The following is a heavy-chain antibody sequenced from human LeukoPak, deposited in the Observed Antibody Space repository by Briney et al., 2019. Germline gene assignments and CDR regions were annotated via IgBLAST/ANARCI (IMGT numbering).Heavy chain of an antibody. Sequence: SETLSLTCAVYGGPFSGYYWSWIRQPPGKGLEWIGEINHSGSTNYNPSLKSRVTISVDTSKNQFSLKLSSVTAADTAVYYCARAHLWFGTDAFDIWGQGTMVTVSS. CDR1: GGPFSGYY. V-gene: IGHV4-34*01. CDR2: INHSGST. J-gene: IGHJ3*02. D-gene: IGHD3-10*01. CDR3: ARAHLWFGTDAFDI.